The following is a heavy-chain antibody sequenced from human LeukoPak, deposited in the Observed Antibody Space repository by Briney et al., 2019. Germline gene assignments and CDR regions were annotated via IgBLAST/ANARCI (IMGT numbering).Heavy chain of an antibody. CDR2: IRYDGSNK. CDR1: GFTFSSYG. D-gene: IGHD3-10*01. J-gene: IGHJ3*02. CDR3: ARALSSVDAFDI. Sequence: PGGSLRLSCAASGFTFSSYGMHWVRQAPGKGLEWVAFIRYDGSNKYYADSVKGRFTISRDNSKNTLYLQMNSLRAEDTAVYYCARALSSVDAFDIWGQGTMVTVSS. V-gene: IGHV3-30*02.